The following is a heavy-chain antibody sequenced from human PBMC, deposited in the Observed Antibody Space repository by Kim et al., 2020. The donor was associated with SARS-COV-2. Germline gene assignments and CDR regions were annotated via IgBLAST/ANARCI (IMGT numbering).Heavy chain of an antibody. CDR2: GRT. Sequence: GRTYYADSVKGRFTISRDNSKNTLYLQMNSLRAEDTAVYYCAKAVGARAYWGQGTLVTVSS. D-gene: IGHD1-26*01. CDR3: AKAVGARAY. V-gene: IGHV3-23*01. J-gene: IGHJ4*02.